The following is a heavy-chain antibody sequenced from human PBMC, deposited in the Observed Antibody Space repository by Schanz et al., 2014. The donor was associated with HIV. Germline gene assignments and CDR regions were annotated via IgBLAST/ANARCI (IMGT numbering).Heavy chain of an antibody. J-gene: IGHJ6*02. CDR3: ASTEFPYSSSSDYYYGMDV. CDR1: GFTFSSYG. Sequence: HVQLVESGGGVVQPGRSLRLSCAASGFTFSSYGMHWVRQAPCKGLEWVAVIWFDGSNKYYADSVKGRFTISRDNSKKTLYLQMNSLRAGDTAVYYCASTEFPYSSSSDYYYGMDVWGQGTTVTVSS. CDR2: IWFDGSNK. V-gene: IGHV3-33*01. D-gene: IGHD6-6*01.